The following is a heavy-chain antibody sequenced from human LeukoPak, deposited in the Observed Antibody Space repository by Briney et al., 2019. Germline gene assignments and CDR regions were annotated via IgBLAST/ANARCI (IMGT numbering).Heavy chain of an antibody. CDR1: GFTFSGSA. D-gene: IGHD3-16*01. V-gene: IGHV3-73*01. J-gene: IGHJ4*02. CDR3: TRAGDDYVWEDFDY. Sequence: GSLRLSCAASGFTFSGSAMHWVRQASGKGLEWVGRIRSKANSYATAYAASVKGRFTISRDDSKNTAYLQMNSLKTEDTAVYYCTRAGDDYVWEDFDYWGQGTLVTVSS. CDR2: IRSKANSYAT.